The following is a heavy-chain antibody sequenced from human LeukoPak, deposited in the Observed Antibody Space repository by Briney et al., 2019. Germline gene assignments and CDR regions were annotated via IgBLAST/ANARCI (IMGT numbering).Heavy chain of an antibody. CDR1: GYTFTGYY. D-gene: IGHD3-9*01. V-gene: IGHV1-2*02. CDR3: ARDLYDILTGYYPY. J-gene: IGHJ4*02. Sequence: VASVKVSCKASGYTFTGYYMHWVRQAPGQGLEWMGWINPNSGGTNYAQKFQGRVTMTRDTPISTAYMELSRLRSDDTAVYYCARDLYDILTGYYPYWGQGTLVTVSS. CDR2: INPNSGGT.